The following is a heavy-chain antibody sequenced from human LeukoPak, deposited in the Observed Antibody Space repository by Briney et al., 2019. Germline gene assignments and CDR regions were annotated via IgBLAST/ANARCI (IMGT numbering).Heavy chain of an antibody. V-gene: IGHV5-51*01. CDR3: ARRGKYSGSYYYNWFDP. D-gene: IGHD1-26*01. Sequence: GESLKISCKGSGYSFTSYWIGWVRQMPGKGLEWMGIIYPGDSDTRYSPSFQGQVTISADKSISTAYLQWGSLKASDTAMYYCARRGKYSGSYYYNWFDPWGQGTLVTVSS. J-gene: IGHJ5*02. CDR2: IYPGDSDT. CDR1: GYSFTSYW.